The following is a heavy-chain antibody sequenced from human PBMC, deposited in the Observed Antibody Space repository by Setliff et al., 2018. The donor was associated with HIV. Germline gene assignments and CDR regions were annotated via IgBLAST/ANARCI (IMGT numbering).Heavy chain of an antibody. CDR1: GDSINSGTYY. V-gene: IGHV4-38-2*02. J-gene: IGHJ4*02. Sequence: SETLSLTGTVSGDSINSGTYYWVWIRQPSGKGLEWIGSIYHSGSTFYNPSLRSRVTISVDTSQDQFSLRLTSVTAADTAVYYCAARNSGNPTRHFDYWGQGTLVTVSS. D-gene: IGHD3-10*01. CDR3: AARNSGNPTRHFDY. CDR2: IYHSGST.